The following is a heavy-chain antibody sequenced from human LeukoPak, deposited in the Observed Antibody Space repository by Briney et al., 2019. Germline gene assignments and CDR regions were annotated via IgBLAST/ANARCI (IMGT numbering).Heavy chain of an antibody. CDR1: GGTFSSYA. V-gene: IGHV1-69*04. CDR2: IIPILGIA. D-gene: IGHD5-12*01. J-gene: IGHJ4*02. Sequence: SVKVSCKASGGTFSSYAISWVRQAPGQGLEWMGRIIPILGIANYAQKFQGRVTITEDKSTSTAYMELSSLRSDDTAVYYCIWGGYGGGYWLDYWGQGTLVTVSS. CDR3: IWGGYGGGYWLDY.